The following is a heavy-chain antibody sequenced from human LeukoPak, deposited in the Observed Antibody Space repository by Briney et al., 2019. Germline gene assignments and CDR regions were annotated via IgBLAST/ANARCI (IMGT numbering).Heavy chain of an antibody. CDR1: GGTFSSYA. CDR3: ARARINIVVVPAAITAYDY. D-gene: IGHD2-2*01. CDR2: IIPIFGTA. Sequence: ASVKVSXKASGGTFSSYAISWVRQAPGQGLEWMGGIIPIFGTANYAQKFQGRVTITADESTSTAYMELSSLRSEDTAVYYCARARINIVVVPAAITAYDYWGQGTLVTVSS. J-gene: IGHJ4*02. V-gene: IGHV1-69*13.